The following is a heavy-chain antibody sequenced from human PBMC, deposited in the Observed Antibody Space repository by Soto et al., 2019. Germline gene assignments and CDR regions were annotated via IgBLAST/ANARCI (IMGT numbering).Heavy chain of an antibody. V-gene: IGHV4-34*01. J-gene: IGHJ6*02. D-gene: IGHD6-19*01. CDR1: GGSFSGYY. Sequence: ETLSLTCAVYGGSFSGYYWSWIRQPPGKGLEWIGEINHSGSTNYNPSLKSRVTISVDTSKNQFSLKLSSVTAADTAVYYCARGGKWLAYYYYGMDVWGQGTTVTVSS. CDR2: INHSGST. CDR3: ARGGKWLAYYYYGMDV.